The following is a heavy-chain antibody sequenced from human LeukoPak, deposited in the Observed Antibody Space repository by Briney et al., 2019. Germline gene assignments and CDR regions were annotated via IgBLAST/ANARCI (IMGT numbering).Heavy chain of an antibody. D-gene: IGHD3-3*01. Sequence: TSETLSLTCAVYGGSFSGYYWSWIRQPPGKGLEWIGEINHSGSTNYNPSLKSRVTISVDTSKKQFSLKLSSVTDADTAVYYCARVRIFGVRYHWFDPWGPGTLVTVSS. CDR3: ARVRIFGVRYHWFDP. V-gene: IGHV4-34*01. CDR1: GGSFSGYY. J-gene: IGHJ5*02. CDR2: INHSGST.